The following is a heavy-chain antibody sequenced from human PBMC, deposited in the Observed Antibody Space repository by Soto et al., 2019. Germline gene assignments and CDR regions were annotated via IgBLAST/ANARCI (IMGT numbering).Heavy chain of an antibody. CDR3: ARGMDIVIRGGSNGMDV. V-gene: IGHV3-53*01. Sequence: GGSLRLSCAASGFTVSSNYMNWVRQAPGRGLEWVSIIYSGGRAYYADSVKGRFTISRDNSKNTLYLQMNRLRAEDTAVYYCARGMDIVIRGGSNGMDVWGHGTTVTVSS. D-gene: IGHD5-12*01. CDR2: IYSGGRA. CDR1: GFTVSSNY. J-gene: IGHJ6*02.